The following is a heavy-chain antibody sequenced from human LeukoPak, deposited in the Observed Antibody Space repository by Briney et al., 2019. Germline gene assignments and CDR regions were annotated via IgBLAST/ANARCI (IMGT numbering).Heavy chain of an antibody. Sequence: GGSLRLSCAASGFTFTSYAMSWVRQAPGKGLEWVSAISPSGGSTYYPDSVKGRFTISRDNSKNTLYLQVNSLRAEDTAVYFCAKEPTSRGSGRGYFDLGGRATLVTVPS. CDR3: AKEPTSRGSGRGYFDL. CDR1: GFTFTSYA. D-gene: IGHD6-19*01. CDR2: ISPSGGST. J-gene: IGHJ2*01. V-gene: IGHV3-23*01.